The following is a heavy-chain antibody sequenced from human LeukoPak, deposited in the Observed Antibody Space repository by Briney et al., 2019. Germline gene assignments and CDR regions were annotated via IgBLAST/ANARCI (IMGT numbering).Heavy chain of an antibody. V-gene: IGHV3-11*04. J-gene: IGHJ4*02. CDR2: VSSSGSTI. CDR3: ARVLLADGYKEMAVVGYFDY. D-gene: IGHD5-24*01. CDR1: GFTFSDCY. Sequence: GGSLRLSCAASGFTFSDCYMSWIRQAPGKGLEWVSYVSSSGSTIYYADSVKGRFTISRDNAKNSLYLQMKSLRAEDTAVYYCARVLLADGYKEMAVVGYFDYWGQGTLVTVSS.